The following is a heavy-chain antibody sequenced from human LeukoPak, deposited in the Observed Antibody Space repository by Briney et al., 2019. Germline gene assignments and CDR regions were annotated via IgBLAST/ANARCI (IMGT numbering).Heavy chain of an antibody. Sequence: ASVKVSCKTSGYIFTDYYIHWVRQAPGQGLEWVGILNSSGGSTTYAQRLQGRITMTRDASTSTVYMELRSLRSEDTAVYYCARDRWELPYYFDYWGQGTLVTVSS. CDR3: ARDRWELPYYFDY. D-gene: IGHD1-26*01. CDR2: LNSSGGST. V-gene: IGHV1-46*01. J-gene: IGHJ4*02. CDR1: GYIFTDYY.